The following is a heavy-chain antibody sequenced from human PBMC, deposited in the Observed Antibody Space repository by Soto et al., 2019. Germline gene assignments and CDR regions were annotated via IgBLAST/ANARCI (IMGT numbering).Heavy chain of an antibody. CDR1: GGSFSGYY. Sequence: QVQLQQWGAGLLKPSETLSLTCAVYGGSFSGYYWSWIRQPPGKGLEWIGEINHSGSTNYNPSLKSRATLSVDTSKNQFSLKLSSVTAADTAVYYCARGRGDYWGQGTLVTVSS. CDR3: ARGRGDY. J-gene: IGHJ4*02. CDR2: INHSGST. V-gene: IGHV4-34*01.